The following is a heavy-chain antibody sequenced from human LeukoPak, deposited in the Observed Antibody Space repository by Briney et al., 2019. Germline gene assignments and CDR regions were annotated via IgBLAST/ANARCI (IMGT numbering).Heavy chain of an antibody. J-gene: IGHJ3*02. D-gene: IGHD6-13*01. CDR1: GGSISSSRYF. CDR2: IYYGGST. Sequence: SETLSLTCTVSGGSISSSRYFWGWIRQPPGKGLEWIGSIYYGGSTYYNPSLKSRVTISLDTSKNPFSLKLSSVTAADTAVYYCARDLYSSRTNDAFVIWGQGTMVTVSS. CDR3: ARDLYSSRTNDAFVI. V-gene: IGHV4-39*07.